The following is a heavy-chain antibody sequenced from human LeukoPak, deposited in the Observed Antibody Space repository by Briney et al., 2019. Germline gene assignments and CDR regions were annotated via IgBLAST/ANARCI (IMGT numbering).Heavy chain of an antibody. V-gene: IGHV3-23*01. Sequence: GVSLRLSCAASGFTFSSYAMSWLRQAPGRGLEWVSAISASTTDTYYADSVKGRFTVSRDNSKNTLYLQMNSLRAEDTALYYCAKEGPDTTTYFYADRWGQGTLVTVSS. CDR3: AKEGPDTTTYFYADR. J-gene: IGHJ5*02. CDR1: GFTFSSYA. D-gene: IGHD2/OR15-2a*01. CDR2: ISASTTDT.